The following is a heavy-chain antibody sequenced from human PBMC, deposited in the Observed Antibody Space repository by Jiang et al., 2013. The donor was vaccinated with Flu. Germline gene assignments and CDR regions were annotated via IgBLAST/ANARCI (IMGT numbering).Heavy chain of an antibody. CDR2: ISYDGSNK. J-gene: IGHJ4*02. D-gene: IGHD6-13*01. Sequence: VQLVESGGGVVQPGRSLRLSCAASGFTFSSYGMHWVRQAPGKGLEWVAVISYDGSNKYYADSVKGRFTISRDNSKNTLYLQMNSLRAEGTAVYYCAKDRGGSSWLFDYWAREPWSPSPQ. CDR3: AKDRGGSSWLFDY. V-gene: IGHV3-30*18. CDR1: GFTFSSYG.